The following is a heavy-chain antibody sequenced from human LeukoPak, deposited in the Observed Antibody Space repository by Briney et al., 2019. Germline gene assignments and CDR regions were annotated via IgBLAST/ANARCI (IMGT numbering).Heavy chain of an antibody. V-gene: IGHV3-53*01. Sequence: GGSLRLSCAASGFTVSSNYMSWVRQAPGKGLEWVSVIYSGGSTYYADSVKGRFTISRDNSKDTLYLQMNSLRAEDTAMYYCASGMQDWYFDLWGRGTLVTVSS. CDR1: GFTVSSNY. CDR3: ASGMQDWYFDL. CDR2: IYSGGST. J-gene: IGHJ2*01.